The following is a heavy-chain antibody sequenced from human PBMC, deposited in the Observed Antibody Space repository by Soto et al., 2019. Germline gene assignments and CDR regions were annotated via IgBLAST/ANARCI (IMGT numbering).Heavy chain of an antibody. J-gene: IGHJ5*02. Sequence: VGSLRRSCAACGCTFRSYDMSWVRQARGRGLEWVSAISGSGGSTYYADSVKVRFTISRDTSKNTMYLQMNSLRAEDTAVYYCAKDPRGYSYGYSIWFDPWGQGTLVTATS. CDR1: GCTFRSYD. CDR3: AKDPRGYSYGYSIWFDP. V-gene: IGHV3-23*01. CDR2: ISGSGGST. D-gene: IGHD5-18*01.